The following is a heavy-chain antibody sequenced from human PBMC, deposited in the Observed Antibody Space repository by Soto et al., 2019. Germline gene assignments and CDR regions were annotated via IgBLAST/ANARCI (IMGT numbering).Heavy chain of an antibody. CDR3: ATHFDWLFGRGILGY. CDR1: GFTFSSYG. CDR2: ISYDGSNK. Sequence: GGSLRLSCAASGFTFSSYGMHWVRQAPGKGLEWVAVISYDGSNKYYADSVKGRFTISRDNSKNTLYLQMNSLRAEDTAVYYCATHFDWLFGRGILGYWGQGTLVTVSS. D-gene: IGHD3-9*01. J-gene: IGHJ4*02. V-gene: IGHV3-30*03.